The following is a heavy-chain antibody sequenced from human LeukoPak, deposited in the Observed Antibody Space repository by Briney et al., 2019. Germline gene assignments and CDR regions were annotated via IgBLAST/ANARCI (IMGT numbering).Heavy chain of an antibody. D-gene: IGHD3-10*01. Sequence: SETLSLTCTVSGDSINNFYWSWFRQPPGKGLEWIGYIYYSGSTYYNPSLKSRVTISVDTSKNQFSLKLSSVTAADTAVYYCARESDYYGSGSYFDYWGQGTLVTVSS. J-gene: IGHJ4*02. CDR2: IYYSGST. CDR1: GDSINNFY. V-gene: IGHV4-59*12. CDR3: ARESDYYGSGSYFDY.